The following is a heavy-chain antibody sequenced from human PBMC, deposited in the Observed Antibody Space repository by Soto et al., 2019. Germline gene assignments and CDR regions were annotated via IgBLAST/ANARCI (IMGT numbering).Heavy chain of an antibody. CDR2: IYYSGST. D-gene: IGHD3-10*01. J-gene: IGHJ4*02. CDR3: ASSPAIRDYYGSGSNLLGFDY. V-gene: IGHV4-39*01. Sequence: LSLTGTVSGGSVSSSSDYRGWIRQPPGKGLEWIGSIYYSGSTYYNPSLKSRVTISVDTSKNQFSLKLSPVTAADTAVYYCASSPAIRDYYGSGSNLLGFDYWGQGTLVTVSP. CDR1: GGSVSSSSDY.